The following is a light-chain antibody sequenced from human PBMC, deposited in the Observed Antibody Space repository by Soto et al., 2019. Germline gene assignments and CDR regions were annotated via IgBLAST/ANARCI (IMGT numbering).Light chain of an antibody. CDR3: SSFTSSFTQV. Sequence: QSALTQPASLSGSPGQPITISCIGTNSDVGGHNYVSWYQQHPGKAPKLMIHEVSNRPSEVSNRFSGSKSGNTASLTISGLQAEDEADYYCSSFTSSFTQVFGTGTKVTVL. CDR2: EVS. CDR1: NSDVGGHNY. J-gene: IGLJ1*01. V-gene: IGLV2-14*01.